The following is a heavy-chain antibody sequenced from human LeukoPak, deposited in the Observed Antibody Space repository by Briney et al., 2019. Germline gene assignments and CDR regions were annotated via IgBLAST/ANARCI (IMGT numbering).Heavy chain of an antibody. CDR1: GYTFTSYG. D-gene: IGHD2-21*02. J-gene: IGHJ4*02. Sequence: GASVKVSCTASGYTFTSYGIGWVRQAPGQGLEWMGWISAYNGNTNYAQKLQGRVTMTTDTSTSTAYMELRSLRSDDTAVYYCARDRGSYCGGDCNFDYWGQGTLVTVSS. CDR3: ARDRGSYCGGDCNFDY. V-gene: IGHV1-18*01. CDR2: ISAYNGNT.